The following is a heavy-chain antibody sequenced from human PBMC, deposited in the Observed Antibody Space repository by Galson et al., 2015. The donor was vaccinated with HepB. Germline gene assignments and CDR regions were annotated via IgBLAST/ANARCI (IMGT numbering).Heavy chain of an antibody. Sequence: SVKVSCKASGYTFTGYYMHWVRQAPGQGLEWMGWINPNSGGTNYAQKFQGRVTMTRDTSISTAYMELSRLRSDDTAVYYCARAPTHLPGASIYIVVVPAGPFDPWGQGTLVTVSS. J-gene: IGHJ5*02. CDR1: GYTFTGYY. D-gene: IGHD2-2*01. CDR2: INPNSGGT. CDR3: ARAPTHLPGASIYIVVVPAGPFDP. V-gene: IGHV1-2*02.